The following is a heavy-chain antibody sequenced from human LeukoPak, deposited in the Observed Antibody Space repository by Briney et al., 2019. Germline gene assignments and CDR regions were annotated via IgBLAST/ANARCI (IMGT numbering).Heavy chain of an antibody. CDR1: GGSISSSSYY. J-gene: IGHJ4*02. V-gene: IGHV4-39*01. CDR3: ARQRGGSSWPFDY. Sequence: SETLSLTCIVSGGSISSSSYYWGWIRQPPGKGLEWIGSIYYSRSTYYNPSLKSRVTIYVDTSKNQFSLKLSSVTAADTAVYYCARQRGGSSWPFDYWGQGTLVTVSS. D-gene: IGHD6-13*01. CDR2: IYYSRST.